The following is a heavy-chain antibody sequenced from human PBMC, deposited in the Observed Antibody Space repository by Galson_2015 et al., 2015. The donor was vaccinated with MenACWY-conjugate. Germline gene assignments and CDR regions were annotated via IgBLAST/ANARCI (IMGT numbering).Heavy chain of an antibody. CDR2: IDWDDDK. V-gene: IGHV2-70*11. Sequence: PALVKPTQTLTLTCTFSGFSLRTSGMCVSWIRQSPGKALEWLARIDWDDDKYYSTSLKTRLTISKDTSKNQVVLTMTNMDPVDTATYYCARIRYVPGTRHAEYFQHWGQGTLVTVSS. J-gene: IGHJ1*01. CDR3: ARIRYVPGTRHAEYFQH. CDR1: GFSLRTSGMC. D-gene: IGHD1-1*01.